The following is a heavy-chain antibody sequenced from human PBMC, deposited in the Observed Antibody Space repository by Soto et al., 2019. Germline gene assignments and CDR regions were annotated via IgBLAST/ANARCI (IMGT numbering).Heavy chain of an antibody. CDR3: ATRSPAFDY. CDR1: GYTFTNFG. CDR2: VTTDKGKT. Sequence: QVQLVQSGPEVKKPGASVKVSCKTSGYTFTNFGISWVRQAPGQGLEWMGWVTTDKGKTTYPQKFQGRGTIPTDTSTSTAYMELRSLRSADTAVYYCATRSPAFDYWGQGTMVTVSS. V-gene: IGHV1-18*01. J-gene: IGHJ4*02.